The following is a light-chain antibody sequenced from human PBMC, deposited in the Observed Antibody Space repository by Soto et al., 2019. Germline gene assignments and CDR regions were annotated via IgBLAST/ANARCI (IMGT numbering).Light chain of an antibody. Sequence: DIVMTQSPESLAVSLGERATNNCKSSQSVLYRSNNKNHLARYQQKPGQPPKLLIYWASTRESGVPDRFSGSGSGTDFTLTISSLRTEDVAVYYCQQYYTTPLTFGGGTKVEI. J-gene: IGKJ4*01. CDR1: QSVLYRSNNKNH. V-gene: IGKV4-1*01. CDR3: QQYYTTPLT. CDR2: WAS.